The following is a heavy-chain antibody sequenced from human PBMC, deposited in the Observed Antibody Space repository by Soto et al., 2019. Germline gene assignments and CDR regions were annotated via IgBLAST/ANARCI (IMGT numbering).Heavy chain of an antibody. CDR2: IYNSGST. Sequence: QAQLQESGPGPVKPSETLSLTCTVSGGSVSGGTHYWSWIRQPPGKVLEWIGYIYNSGSTNYNPSLKGRVTISVDTSKNQFSLKPSSVTAADTAVYYCARGYRTSWYWFDLWGRGTLVTVSS. V-gene: IGHV4-61*01. J-gene: IGHJ2*01. D-gene: IGHD6-13*01. CDR3: ARGYRTSWYWFDL. CDR1: GGSVSGGTHY.